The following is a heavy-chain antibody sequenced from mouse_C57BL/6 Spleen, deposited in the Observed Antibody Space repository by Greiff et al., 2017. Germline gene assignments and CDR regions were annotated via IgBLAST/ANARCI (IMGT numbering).Heavy chain of an antibody. CDR1: GYAFSSSW. D-gene: IGHD2-1*01. CDR2: IYPGDGDT. CDR3: AIYYGGYYAMDY. V-gene: IGHV1-82*01. Sequence: QVQLKQSGPELVKPGASVKISCKASGYAFSSSWMNWVKQRPGKGLEWIGRIYPGDGDTNYNGKFKGKATLTADKSSSTAYMQLSSLTSEDSAVYFCAIYYGGYYAMDYWGQGTSVTVSS. J-gene: IGHJ4*01.